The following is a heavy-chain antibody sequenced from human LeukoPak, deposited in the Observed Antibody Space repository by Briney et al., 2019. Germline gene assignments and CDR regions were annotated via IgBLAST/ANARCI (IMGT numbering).Heavy chain of an antibody. D-gene: IGHD1-1*01. V-gene: IGHV3-11*01. CDR1: GWTFSDYF. Sequence: KTGGSLRLSCAGSGWTFSDYFMSWIRQAPGKGLEYVAYISSGGSTICYADSVKGRFTISRHNAKNSLYLQLNSLRAEDTAVYYCARVPREPDSGNTTPMDVWGQGTTVTVSS. CDR2: ISSGGSTI. CDR3: ARVPREPDSGNTTPMDV. J-gene: IGHJ6*02.